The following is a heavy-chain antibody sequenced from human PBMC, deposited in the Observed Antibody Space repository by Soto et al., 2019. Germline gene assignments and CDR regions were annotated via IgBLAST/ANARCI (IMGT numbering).Heavy chain of an antibody. Sequence: QVQLVKSGAEVKKPGASVKVSCKASGYTFTSYGISWVRQAPGQGLEWMGWISAYNGHTNYAQKLQGRVTMNTDTSTSTAYMELRSLRSDDTAVYYCARVSVVGVYCSSTSCYTPDKGAFDIWGQGTMVTVSS. V-gene: IGHV1-18*04. CDR3: ARVSVVGVYCSSTSCYTPDKGAFDI. CDR1: GYTFTSYG. D-gene: IGHD2-2*02. CDR2: ISAYNGHT. J-gene: IGHJ3*02.